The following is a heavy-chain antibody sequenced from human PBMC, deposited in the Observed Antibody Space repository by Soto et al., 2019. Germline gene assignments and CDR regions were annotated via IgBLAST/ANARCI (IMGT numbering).Heavy chain of an antibody. Sequence: QVQLVQSGAEVKKPGASVKVSCKASGYTFTSYDISWVRQAPGQGLEWMGWISAYNGNTNYAQKLQGRVTMTTDTSTSTAYMELRSLRSDDTAVYYCARWGRLGYCSSTSCPLDYWGQGTLVTVSS. V-gene: IGHV1-18*04. CDR2: ISAYNGNT. CDR1: GYTFTSYD. D-gene: IGHD2-2*01. CDR3: ARWGRLGYCSSTSCPLDY. J-gene: IGHJ4*02.